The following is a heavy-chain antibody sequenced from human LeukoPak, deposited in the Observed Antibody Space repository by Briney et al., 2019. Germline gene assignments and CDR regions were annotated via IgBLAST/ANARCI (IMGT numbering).Heavy chain of an antibody. V-gene: IGHV4-31*03. Sequence: TSETLSLTCTVSGGSISSGGYYWSWIRQHPGKGLEWIVYIYYSGSTYYNPSLKSRVTISVDTSKNQFSLKLSSVTAADTAVYYCAREITPYYYDSGDPQYAFDIWGQGTMVTVSS. J-gene: IGHJ3*02. D-gene: IGHD3-22*01. CDR2: IYYSGST. CDR3: AREITPYYYDSGDPQYAFDI. CDR1: GGSISSGGYY.